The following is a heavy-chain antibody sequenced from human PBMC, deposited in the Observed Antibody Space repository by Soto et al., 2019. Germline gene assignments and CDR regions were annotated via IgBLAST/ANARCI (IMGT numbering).Heavy chain of an antibody. CDR2: IIPIFGTA. D-gene: IGHD2-15*01. V-gene: IGHV1-69*01. CDR1: GGTFSSYA. Sequence: QVQLVQSGAEVKKPGSSVKVSCKASGGTFSSYAISWVRQAPGQGLEWMGGIIPIFGTANYAQKFQGRVTITADESTSTAYMELSSLRSEDTAVYYCARDIEGYCGGGSCYVGAFDIWGQGTMVTVSS. CDR3: ARDIEGYCGGGSCYVGAFDI. J-gene: IGHJ3*02.